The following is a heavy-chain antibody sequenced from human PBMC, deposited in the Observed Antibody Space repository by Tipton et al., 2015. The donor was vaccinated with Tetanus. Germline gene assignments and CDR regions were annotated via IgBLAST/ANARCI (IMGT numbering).Heavy chain of an antibody. V-gene: IGHV4-39*01. CDR3: VRSYAGSYPY. Sequence: LRLSCTVSGDSISSSEYYWGWIRQPPGEGLEWIASVYYDGRAYTNPSLRSRIAISIDTSGSKFSLKVHSVTAADTAFYYCVRSYAGSYPYWGQGILVSV. CDR2: VYYDGRA. J-gene: IGHJ4*02. CDR1: GDSISSSEYY. D-gene: IGHD3-10*01.